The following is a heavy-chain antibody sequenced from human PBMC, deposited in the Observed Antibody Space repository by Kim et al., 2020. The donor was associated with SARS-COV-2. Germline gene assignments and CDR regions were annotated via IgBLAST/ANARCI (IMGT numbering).Heavy chain of an antibody. J-gene: IGHJ3*02. CDR3: ARRGVVGSQVLWLAAFDI. Sequence: SETLSLTCAVSGGSISSNYWNWIRRPPGRELEWRGYVYYNGGSNYNNSLNRRGTISVDTTKNHFSLQLRSSTAADAAVDYYARRGVVGSQVLWLAAFDI. CDR2: VYYNGGS. CDR1: GGSISSNY. D-gene: IGHD6-19*01. V-gene: IGHV4-59*01.